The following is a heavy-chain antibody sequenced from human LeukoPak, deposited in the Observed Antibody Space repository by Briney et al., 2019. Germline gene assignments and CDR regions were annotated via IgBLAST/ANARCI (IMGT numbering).Heavy chain of an antibody. D-gene: IGHD2-2*01. CDR2: ISYDGSNK. CDR3: AREPPNRIVVVPAAMVLGRSYMDV. J-gene: IGHJ6*03. CDR1: GFTFSSYA. Sequence: GESMRLSCAASGFTFSSYAMHWVRQAPGKGLEWVAVISYDGSNKYYADSVKGRLTLYRHNSTNTLYMQMNSVRAKDTAVYYCAREPPNRIVVVPAAMVLGRSYMDVWGKGTTVTVSS. V-gene: IGHV3-30*04.